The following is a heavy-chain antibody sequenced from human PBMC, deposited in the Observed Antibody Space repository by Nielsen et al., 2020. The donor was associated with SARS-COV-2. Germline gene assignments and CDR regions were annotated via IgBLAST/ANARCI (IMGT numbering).Heavy chain of an antibody. D-gene: IGHD3-10*01. CDR3: AKDMGPVIWYFDL. Sequence: GGSLRLSCAASGFTFSSYSMNWVRQAPGKGLEWVSYISSSSTIYYADSVKGRFTISRDNAKNSLYLQMNSLRAEDTALYYCAKDMGPVIWYFDLWGRGTLVTVSS. V-gene: IGHV3-48*04. J-gene: IGHJ2*01. CDR1: GFTFSSYS. CDR2: ISSSSTI.